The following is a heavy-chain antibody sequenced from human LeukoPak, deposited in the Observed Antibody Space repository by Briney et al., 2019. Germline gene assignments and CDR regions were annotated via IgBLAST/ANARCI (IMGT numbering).Heavy chain of an antibody. CDR3: ARVGPYFDY. J-gene: IGHJ4*02. V-gene: IGHV1-69*06. CDR1: GGTFSSYA. Sequence: GATVKVSCKASGGTFSSYAISWVRQAPGQGLEWMGGIIPIFGAANYAQKFQGRVTITADKSTSTAYMELSSLRSEDTAVYYCARVGPYFDYWGQGTLVTVSS. CDR2: IIPIFGAA.